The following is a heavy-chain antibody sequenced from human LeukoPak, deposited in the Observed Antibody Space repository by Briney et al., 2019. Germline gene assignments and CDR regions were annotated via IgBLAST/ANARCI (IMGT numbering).Heavy chain of an antibody. J-gene: IGHJ4*02. CDR3: ASCNDSSGYFAY. CDR2: VNTITGNP. Sequence: ASVKVSCKASRYTFSTYYIHWVRQAPGQGLEYMGWVNTITGNPTYAQGFTGRFVFSSDSSVSTAYLQITSLKADDSAIYFCASCNDSSGYFAYWGQGTLVTVSS. V-gene: IGHV7-4-1*02. D-gene: IGHD3-22*01. CDR1: RYTFSTYY.